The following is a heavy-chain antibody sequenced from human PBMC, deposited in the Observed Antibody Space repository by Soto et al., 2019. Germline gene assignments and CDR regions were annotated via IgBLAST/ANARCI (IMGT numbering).Heavy chain of an antibody. D-gene: IGHD3-10*01. Sequence: GGSLRLSCAASGFTVSSNYMSWVRQAPGKGLEWVSVIYSGGSTYYADSVKGRFTISRDNSKNTLYLQMNSLRAEDTAVYYCARVFRARGVWIHSYYYGMDVWGQGTTVTVSS. J-gene: IGHJ6*02. CDR2: IYSGGST. V-gene: IGHV3-53*01. CDR1: GFTVSSNY. CDR3: ARVFRARGVWIHSYYYGMDV.